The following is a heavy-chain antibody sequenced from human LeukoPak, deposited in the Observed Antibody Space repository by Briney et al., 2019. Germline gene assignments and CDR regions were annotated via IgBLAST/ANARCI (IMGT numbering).Heavy chain of an antibody. D-gene: IGHD3-22*01. CDR1: GYTFTDYG. V-gene: IGHV1-18*01. J-gene: IGHJ4*02. Sequence: GASVKVSCKASGYTFTDYGISWVRQAPGQGLEWMGWISTYKGNTNYAQKFQGRVTMTTDRSTSTAYMELRSLTSGDTAVYYCARDITMIVRDWGQGTLVTVSS. CDR2: ISTYKGNT. CDR3: ARDITMIVRD.